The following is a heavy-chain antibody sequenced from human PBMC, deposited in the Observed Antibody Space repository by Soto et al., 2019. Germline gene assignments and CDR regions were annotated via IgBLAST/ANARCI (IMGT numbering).Heavy chain of an antibody. CDR3: ATAMGCRSTSCTLDY. Sequence: QVQLVQSGAEVKKPGSSVKVSCKASGGTFGSYAFSWVRQAPGQGLEWMGGIIPVSGAAHYAQKFQGRVTISADKSTSTAYTELCGLSYQDTAVYYCATAMGCRSTSCTLDYWGKGTRFIVSS. CDR2: IIPVSGAA. V-gene: IGHV1-69*06. J-gene: IGHJ4*02. D-gene: IGHD2-2*01. CDR1: GGTFGSYA.